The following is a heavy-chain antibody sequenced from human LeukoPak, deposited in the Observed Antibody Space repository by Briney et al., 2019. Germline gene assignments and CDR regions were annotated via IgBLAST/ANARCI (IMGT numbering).Heavy chain of an antibody. CDR1: GYTFTGYY. J-gene: IGHJ5*02. Sequence: ASVKVPCKASGYTFTGYYIHWVRQAPGQGLEWMGRINPNSGGTNYAQKFQGRVTMTRDTSISTAYMELNRLTSDDTAVYYCAREPMVRDFNWFDPWGQGTLVTVSS. CDR2: INPNSGGT. CDR3: AREPMVRDFNWFDP. V-gene: IGHV1-2*06. D-gene: IGHD3-10*01.